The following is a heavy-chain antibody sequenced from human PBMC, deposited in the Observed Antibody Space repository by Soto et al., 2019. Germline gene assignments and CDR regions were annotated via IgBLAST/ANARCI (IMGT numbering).Heavy chain of an antibody. CDR3: ARTGSYRYTYYYYGMDV. CDR2: IYYSGST. Sequence: LGTPSLPRTVSGGSISSSSYYWGRVRQPPGKGLEWIGSIYYSGSTYYNPSLKSRVTISVDTSKNQFSLKLSSVTAADTAVYYCARTGSYRYTYYYYGMDVWGQGTTVTVSS. CDR1: GGSISSSSYY. V-gene: IGHV4-39*01. J-gene: IGHJ6*02. D-gene: IGHD3-16*02.